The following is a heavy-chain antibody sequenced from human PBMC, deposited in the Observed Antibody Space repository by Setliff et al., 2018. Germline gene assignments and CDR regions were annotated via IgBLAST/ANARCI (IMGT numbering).Heavy chain of an antibody. CDR3: ARGKIFYVGDSHYFDI. Sequence: SETLSLTCTVSGDSISSRRNYWGWFRQPAGKGLEWIGHIYSSGTTNYSPSLRSRVTISSDTSKNQFSLQLSSVTATDTAVYYCARGKIFYVGDSHYFDIWGQGTLVTVSS. CDR1: GDSISSRRNY. J-gene: IGHJ4*02. V-gene: IGHV4-61*09. D-gene: IGHD4-17*01. CDR2: IYSSGTT.